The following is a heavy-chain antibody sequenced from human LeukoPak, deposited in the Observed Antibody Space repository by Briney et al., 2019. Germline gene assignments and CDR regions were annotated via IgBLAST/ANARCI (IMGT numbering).Heavy chain of an antibody. CDR2: ISPWNGHT. Sequence: ASVKVSCKASGYTFTGYGISCMRQAPGQGLEWMGWISPWNGHTDYAQKTQGRVTLTTETSTSTAYMELRSLRSDDTAIYYCARGDGDYWGQGTVVTVSS. CDR1: GYTFTGYG. J-gene: IGHJ4*02. CDR3: ARGDGDY. D-gene: IGHD3-16*01. V-gene: IGHV1-18*01.